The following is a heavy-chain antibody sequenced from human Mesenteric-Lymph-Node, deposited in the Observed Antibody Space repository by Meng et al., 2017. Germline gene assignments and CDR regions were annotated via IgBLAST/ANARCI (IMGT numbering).Heavy chain of an antibody. V-gene: IGHV5-51*01. CDR2: IYPGDSDT. D-gene: IGHD3-22*01. CDR3: ARPTQYYYDSSGLIDAFDI. J-gene: IGHJ3*02. Sequence: GESLKISCKGSGYSFTSYWIGWVRQMPGKGLEWMGIIYPGDSDTRYNTYFQGKVTISADKSISTAYLQWSSLKDSDTAMYYCARPTQYYYDSSGLIDAFDIWGQGTMVTVSS. CDR1: GYSFTSYW.